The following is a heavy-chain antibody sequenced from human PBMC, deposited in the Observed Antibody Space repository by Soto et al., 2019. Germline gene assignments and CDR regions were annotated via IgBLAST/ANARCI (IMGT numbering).Heavy chain of an antibody. V-gene: IGHV1-58*01. CDR3: ARGGLQLEQQLGYYYGMDV. J-gene: IGHJ6*02. CDR2: IVVGSGNT. D-gene: IGHD6-13*01. CDR1: GFTFTSSA. Sequence: SCKASGFTFTSSAVQWARQARGQRLEWIGWIVVGSGNTNYAQKFQERVTITRDMSTSTAYMELRSLRSDDTAVYYCARGGLQLEQQLGYYYGMDVWGQGTTVTVSS.